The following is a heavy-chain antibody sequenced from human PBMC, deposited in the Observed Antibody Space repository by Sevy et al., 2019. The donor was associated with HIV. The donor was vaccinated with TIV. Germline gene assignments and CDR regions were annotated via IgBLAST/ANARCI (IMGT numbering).Heavy chain of an antibody. V-gene: IGHV4-30-2*01. J-gene: IGHJ5*02. Sequence: SETLSLTCAVSGGPISSTHYSWSWIRQPPGKGLEWIGSIFHTGSTYYSPSLRSRVTISLDRSKNHFSLRLTSVTAADTAVYYCARVREWLHWFDPWGQGTLVTVSS. D-gene: IGHD3-3*01. CDR3: ARVREWLHWFDP. CDR1: GGPISSTHYS. CDR2: IFHTGST.